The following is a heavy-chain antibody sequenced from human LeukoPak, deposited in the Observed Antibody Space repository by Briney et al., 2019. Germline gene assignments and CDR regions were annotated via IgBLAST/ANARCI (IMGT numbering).Heavy chain of an antibody. CDR1: GFTFSNNR. CDR3: AEKIRGTYGMDV. CDR2: INGDGSDS. Sequence: GGSLRLSCAASGFTFSNNRMHWVRQAPGKGLLWVSRINGDGSDSTYADSVKGRFAISRDNTKRTLYLEMNSLRGEDTAVYYCAEKIRGTYGMDVWGQGTTVTVSS. D-gene: IGHD3-10*01. J-gene: IGHJ6*02. V-gene: IGHV3-74*03.